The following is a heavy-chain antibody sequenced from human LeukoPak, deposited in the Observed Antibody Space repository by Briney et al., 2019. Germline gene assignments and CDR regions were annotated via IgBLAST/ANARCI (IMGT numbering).Heavy chain of an antibody. V-gene: IGHV3-66*04. Sequence: GWSLRLSCAVSGFTVTSNNNYMSWVRQAPGKGLEWVSIMFVSGNTYYTDSVKGRFTISRDDSKNTLFLQMNTLRAEDTAVYYCARRAGSSGDSWGRGTLVTVSS. CDR2: MFVSGNT. CDR3: ARRAGSSGDS. D-gene: IGHD3-22*01. J-gene: IGHJ5*01. CDR1: GFTVTSNNNY.